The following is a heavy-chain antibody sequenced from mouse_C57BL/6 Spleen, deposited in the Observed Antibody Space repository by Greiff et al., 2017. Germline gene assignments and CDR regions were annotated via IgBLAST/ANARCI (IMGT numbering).Heavy chain of an antibody. CDR1: GYTFTSYW. V-gene: IGHV1-55*01. J-gene: IGHJ2*01. CDR3: ARGRRGYSNYAY. CDR2: IYPGSGST. D-gene: IGHD2-5*01. Sequence: VQLQQSGAELVKPGASVKMSCKASGYTFTSYWITWVKQRPGQGLEWIGDIYPGSGSTNYNEKFKSKATLTVDTSSSTAYMQLSSLTSEDSAVYYCARGRRGYSNYAYWGQGTTLTVSS.